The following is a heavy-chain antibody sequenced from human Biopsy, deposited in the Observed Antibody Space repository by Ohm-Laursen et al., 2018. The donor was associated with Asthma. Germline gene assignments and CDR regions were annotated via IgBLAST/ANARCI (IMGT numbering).Heavy chain of an antibody. V-gene: IGHV4-30-2*01. CDR3: ARDYGDYVWRAFDI. Sequence: SQTLSLTCTVSGGSIGSDYWSWIRQPLGKGLEWIGVLSPSGNTYYRPSLKSRLTISVVRSTNQFSLRLTSVTAADTAMYYCARDYGDYVWRAFDIWGQGTMVTVSS. CDR2: LSPSGNT. D-gene: IGHD4-17*01. CDR1: GGSIGSDY. J-gene: IGHJ3*02.